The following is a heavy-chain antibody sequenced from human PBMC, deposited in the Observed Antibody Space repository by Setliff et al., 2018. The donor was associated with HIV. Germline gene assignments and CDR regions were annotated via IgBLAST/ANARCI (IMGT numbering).Heavy chain of an antibody. J-gene: IGHJ6*02. CDR2: IYYNGNA. V-gene: IGHV4-59*08. Sequence: SETLSLTCTVSGGSISSYYWSWIRQPPGKGLEWIGYIYYNGNAYYNPSLKSRVTISVDRSKNQFSLKLSSVTAADTAVYYCARRGDFFYYAMDVWGQGTTVTVSS. CDR3: ARRGDFFYYAMDV. CDR1: GGSISSYY.